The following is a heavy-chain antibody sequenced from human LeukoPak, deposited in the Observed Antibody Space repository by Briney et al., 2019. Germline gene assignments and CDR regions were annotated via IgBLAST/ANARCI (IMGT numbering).Heavy chain of an antibody. CDR2: IWYDGSSK. Sequence: GGSLRLSCAASGFTFSSYGMHWVRQAPGKGLEWVAVIWYDGSSKYYADSVKGRFTISRDNSKNTLYLQMNSLRAEDTAVYYCARERKAAAGLIDYWGQGTLVTVSS. J-gene: IGHJ4*02. CDR1: GFTFSSYG. D-gene: IGHD6-13*01. CDR3: ARERKAAAGLIDY. V-gene: IGHV3-33*01.